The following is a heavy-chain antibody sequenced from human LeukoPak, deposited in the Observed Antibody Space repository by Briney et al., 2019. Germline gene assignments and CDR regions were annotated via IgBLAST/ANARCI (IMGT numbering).Heavy chain of an antibody. V-gene: IGHV3-43*02. CDR3: AKDNGYSSGWYKEDY. D-gene: IGHD6-19*01. J-gene: IGHJ4*02. CDR2: ISGDGGST. Sequence: GGSLRLPCAASGFTVDDYAIHWVRQAPGKGLDWVSLISGDGGSTYYADSVKGRFTISRDNSKNSLYLQMNSLRTEDTALYYCAKDNGYSSGWYKEDYWGQGTLVTVSS. CDR1: GFTVDDYA.